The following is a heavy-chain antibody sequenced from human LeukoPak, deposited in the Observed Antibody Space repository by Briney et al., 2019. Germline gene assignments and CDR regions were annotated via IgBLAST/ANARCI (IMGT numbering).Heavy chain of an antibody. V-gene: IGHV3-21*04. Sequence: GGSLRLSCAASGFTFNNCSMYWVRQAPGKGLEWVSSISSGSNYIYYADSVKGRFTISRDNSKNTLYLQMNSLRAEDTAVYYCAGYCSTTSCYSSPNWLDPWGQGTLVTVSS. CDR2: ISSGSNYI. J-gene: IGHJ5*02. D-gene: IGHD2-2*01. CDR3: AGYCSTTSCYSSPNWLDP. CDR1: GFTFNNCS.